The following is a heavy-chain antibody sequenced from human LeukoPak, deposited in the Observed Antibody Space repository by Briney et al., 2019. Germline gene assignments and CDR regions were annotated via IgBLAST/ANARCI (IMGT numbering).Heavy chain of an antibody. CDR2: IYTSGST. CDR1: GGSISSYY. D-gene: IGHD3-9*01. J-gene: IGHJ3*02. CDR3: ARDRERYFDWLLNLDAFDI. Sequence: SETLSLTCTVSGGSISSYYWSWIRQPAGKGLEWIGRIYTSGSTNYNPPLKSRVTMSVDTSKNQFSLKLSSVTAADTAVYYCARDRERYFDWLLNLDAFDIWGQGTMVTVSS. V-gene: IGHV4-4*07.